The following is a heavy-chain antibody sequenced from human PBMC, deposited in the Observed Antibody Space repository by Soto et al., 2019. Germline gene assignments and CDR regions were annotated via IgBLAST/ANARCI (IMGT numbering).Heavy chain of an antibody. CDR1: GFTFSSYW. CDR3: ARVPLGPGGGY. V-gene: IGHV3-7*01. Sequence: PGGSLRLSCAASGFTFSSYWVSWVRQAPGKGLEWVANIKEDGREKYYVDSVKGRFTISRDNAKNSLYLQMNSLRAEDTAVYYCARVPLGPGGGYWGQGTLVTVSS. CDR2: IKEDGREK. D-gene: IGHD3-10*01. J-gene: IGHJ4*02.